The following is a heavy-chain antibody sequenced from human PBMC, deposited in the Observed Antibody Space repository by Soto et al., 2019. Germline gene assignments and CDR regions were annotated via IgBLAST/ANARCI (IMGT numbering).Heavy chain of an antibody. CDR1: GFTFSSYS. J-gene: IGHJ6*02. D-gene: IGHD3-9*01. V-gene: IGHV3-21*01. CDR3: ARHYDILTGYLNRKYYYYGMDV. Sequence: GGSLRLSCAASGFTFSSYSMNWVRQAPGKGLEWVSSISSSSSYIYYADSVKGRFTISRDNAKNSLYLQMNSLRAEETAVYYCARHYDILTGYLNRKYYYYGMDVWGQGTTVTVSS. CDR2: ISSSSSYI.